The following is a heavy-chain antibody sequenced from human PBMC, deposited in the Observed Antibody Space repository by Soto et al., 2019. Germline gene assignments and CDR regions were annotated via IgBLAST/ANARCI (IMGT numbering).Heavy chain of an antibody. J-gene: IGHJ6*02. CDR3: PRQIRNFRYDDYAKDV. CDR1: GYTLTDYW. CDR2: IYPGDSDT. Sequence: GEPLKISCKGSGYTLTDYWTGWVRQLPGKGLEWMGIIYPGDSDTRYSPSFQGHVTIPVDKSTNTAYLQWNGLRASDTAMYYCPRQIRNFRYDDYAKDVWGQGTGVTVSS. V-gene: IGHV5-51*01.